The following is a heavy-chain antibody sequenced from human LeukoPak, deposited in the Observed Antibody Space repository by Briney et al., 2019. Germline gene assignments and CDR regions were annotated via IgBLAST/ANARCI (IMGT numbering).Heavy chain of an antibody. CDR3: ARDFSGVAANWFDP. D-gene: IGHD3-3*01. V-gene: IGHV4-59*01. CDR1: GGSISDYY. CDR2: IYYSGST. Sequence: NPSETLSLTCTVSGGSISDYYWSWIRQPPGKGLEWIGYIYYSGSTNYNPSLKSRVTISVDTSKNQFSLRLTSVTAADTAVYYCARDFSGVAANWFDPWGQGTLVTVSS. J-gene: IGHJ5*02.